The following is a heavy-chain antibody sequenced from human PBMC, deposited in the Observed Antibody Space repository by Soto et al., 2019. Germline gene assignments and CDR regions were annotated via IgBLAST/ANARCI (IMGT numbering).Heavy chain of an antibody. Sequence: SETLSLTCAGYGGSFSGYYWSWIRQPPGKGLEWIGEITDSGFTNYNSSLESRVTISVDTSKNQFSLKLRSVTAADTAVYYCARSRGGVQDWGQGTLVTVSS. CDR3: ARSRGGVQD. CDR2: ITDSGFT. V-gene: IGHV4-34*01. D-gene: IGHD3-10*01. CDR1: GGSFSGYY. J-gene: IGHJ1*01.